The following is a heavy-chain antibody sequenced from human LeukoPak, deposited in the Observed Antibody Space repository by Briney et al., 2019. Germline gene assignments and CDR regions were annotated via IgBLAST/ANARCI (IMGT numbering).Heavy chain of an antibody. J-gene: IGHJ4*02. V-gene: IGHV4-31*03. CDR2: IYNSRST. D-gene: IGHD4-17*01. Sequence: SQTLSLTCTVSGGSISSGDYYWSWIRQHPGEGLEWIGYIYNSRSTYYNPSLKSRVTISVDTSKNQFSLKLNSVTAADTAVYFCATERDYGDRFFDYWGQGTLVTVSS. CDR3: ATERDYGDRFFDY. CDR1: GGSISSGDYY.